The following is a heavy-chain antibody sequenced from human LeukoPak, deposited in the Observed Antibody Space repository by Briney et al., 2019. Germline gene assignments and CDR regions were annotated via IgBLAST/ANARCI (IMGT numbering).Heavy chain of an antibody. CDR1: GFSFMNAW. J-gene: IGHJ6*03. V-gene: IGHV3-74*01. D-gene: IGHD2-21*02. CDR2: INGDGTSA. CDR3: ARVAYCGGDCYSLDYYYMDV. Sequence: GGSLRLSCAASGFSFMNAWMIWVRQTPGKGLLWVSRINGDGTSATYAGSVKGRFTISRDNAKNTLYLQMNSLRAEDTAVYYCARVAYCGGDCYSLDYYYMDVWGKGTTVTVSS.